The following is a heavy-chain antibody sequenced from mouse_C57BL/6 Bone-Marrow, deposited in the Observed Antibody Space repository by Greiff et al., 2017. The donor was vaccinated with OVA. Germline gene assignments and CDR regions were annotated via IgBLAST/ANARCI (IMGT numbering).Heavy chain of an antibody. CDR1: GYSFTGYY. D-gene: IGHD1-1*01. CDR3: ARSGTVPRDY. V-gene: IGHV1-42*01. J-gene: IGHJ2*01. CDR2: INPSTGGT. Sequence: EVQLQQSGPELVKPGASVKISCKASGYSFTGYYMNWVKQSPEKSLEWIGEINPSTGGTTYNQKFKAKATLTVDKSSSTAYMQLKSLTSEDSAVYYCARSGTVPRDYWGQGTTLTVSS.